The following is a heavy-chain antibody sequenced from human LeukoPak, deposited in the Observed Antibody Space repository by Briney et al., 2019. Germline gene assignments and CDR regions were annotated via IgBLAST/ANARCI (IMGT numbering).Heavy chain of an antibody. CDR1: GFTYSSYA. D-gene: IGHD2-15*01. CDR2: TSYDGSKK. CDR3: ARGALYCSGGSCLNWFDP. V-gene: IGHV3-30*03. Sequence: GGSLRLSCEASGFTYSSYAMHWVRQAQGKGLDWVAVTSYDGSKKYYADSVKGRFTISRDNSTNALYLQMNSLRTEDTAVYYCARGALYCSGGSCLNWFDPWGQGTLVTVSS. J-gene: IGHJ5*02.